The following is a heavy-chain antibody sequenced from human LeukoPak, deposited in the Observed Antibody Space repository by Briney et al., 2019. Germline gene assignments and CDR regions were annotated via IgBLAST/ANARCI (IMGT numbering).Heavy chain of an antibody. Sequence: GGSLRLYCATSGLTFRYYWMNWVRQAPGKGLEWVANIKQNGSEKYYVESVKGRFTISRDNTKNSLFLQMNSLRVEDTAMYYCTSGGYDCWTFDMWGQGTMVTVSS. CDR1: GLTFRYYW. D-gene: IGHD1-1*01. J-gene: IGHJ3*02. CDR2: IKQNGSEK. CDR3: TSGGYDCWTFDM. V-gene: IGHV3-7*01.